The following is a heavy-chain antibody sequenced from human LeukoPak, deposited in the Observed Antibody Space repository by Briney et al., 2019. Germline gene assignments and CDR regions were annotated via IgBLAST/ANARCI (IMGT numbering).Heavy chain of an antibody. CDR3: ARDLDYGGNSGHGY. CDR1: GYSFTGYY. Sequence: ASVKVSCKASGYSFTGYYIHWVRQAPGQGLEWMGWINPNSGGTNYAQKFQGRVTMTRDTSISTVYMELSSLRSEDTAVYYCARDLDYGGNSGHGYWGQGTLVTVSS. V-gene: IGHV1-2*02. J-gene: IGHJ4*02. D-gene: IGHD4-23*01. CDR2: INPNSGGT.